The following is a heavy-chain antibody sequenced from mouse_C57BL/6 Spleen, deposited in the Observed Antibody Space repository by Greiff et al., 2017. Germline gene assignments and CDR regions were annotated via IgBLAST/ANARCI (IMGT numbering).Heavy chain of an antibody. CDR2: IWSDGST. Sequence: VKVVESGPGLVAPSQSLSITCTVSGFSLTSYGVHWVRQPPGKGLEWLVVIWSDGSTTYNSALKSRLSISKDNSKSQVFLQMNSLQTDDTAMYYCARGGYDSYYAMDYWGQGTSVTVSS. CDR3: ARGGYDSYYAMDY. CDR1: GFSLTSYG. D-gene: IGHD2-4*01. V-gene: IGHV2-6*03. J-gene: IGHJ4*01.